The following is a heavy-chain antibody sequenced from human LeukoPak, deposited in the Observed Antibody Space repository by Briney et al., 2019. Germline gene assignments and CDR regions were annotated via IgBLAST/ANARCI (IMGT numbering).Heavy chain of an antibody. D-gene: IGHD3-10*01. Sequence: ASVKVSSKASGYTFTSFYMHWVRQAPGQGLEWMGIINPRGGSASAAQKFQGRLTLTRDTSTSTVYMDLSSLRSQDTAVYYCARDYHGSGSLTTFDYWGQGTLVTVSS. V-gene: IGHV1-46*01. CDR3: ARDYHGSGSLTTFDY. CDR1: GYTFTSFY. CDR2: INPRGGSA. J-gene: IGHJ4*02.